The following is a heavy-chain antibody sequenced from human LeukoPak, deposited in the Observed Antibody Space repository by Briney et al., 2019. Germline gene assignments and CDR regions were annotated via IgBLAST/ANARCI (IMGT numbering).Heavy chain of an antibody. V-gene: IGHV4-59*01. D-gene: IGHD1-26*01. CDR3: ARLVGVRLPAVV. J-gene: IGHJ6*02. CDR2: ISYSGDT. Sequence: SETLSLTCTVSGDSISNYYWSWIRQPPGKGLEWIGYISYSGDTNYNPSLKSRVTMSVDTSKNQFSLTLTSVTAADTAVYYCARLVGVRLPAVVWGQGTTVTVSS. CDR1: GDSISNYY.